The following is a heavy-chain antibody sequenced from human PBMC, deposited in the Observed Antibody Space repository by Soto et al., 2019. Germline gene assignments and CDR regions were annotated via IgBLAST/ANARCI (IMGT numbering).Heavy chain of an antibody. CDR3: AMVDVYVTPSPQDV. J-gene: IGHJ6*04. CDR2: INTYNGNT. D-gene: IGHD2-8*01. Sequence: QVQLVQSGAEVKNPGASVKVSCKASGYTFTRYGIGWARQAPGQGLEGMGWINTYNGNTNYAQNDQGRVTLTTDTSTSTAYMEMRSLRSNDTAIYYCAMVDVYVTPSPQDVWGAGTTVIVSS. V-gene: IGHV1-18*01. CDR1: GYTFTRYG.